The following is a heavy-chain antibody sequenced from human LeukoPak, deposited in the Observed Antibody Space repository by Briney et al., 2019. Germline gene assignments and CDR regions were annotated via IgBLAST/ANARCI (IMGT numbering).Heavy chain of an antibody. J-gene: IGHJ4*02. CDR3: VTDGATYYLH. CDR1: GYTLTQLA. V-gene: IGHV1-24*01. Sequence: ASVKVSCEVSGYTLTQLAMHCVRQTPGKGLEWMGGFDPEDGETVYTQKFLGRVTTTEDTSTDTAYMELSSLSSEDTAVYYCVTDGATYYLHWGQGTLVTVSS. D-gene: IGHD2/OR15-2a*01. CDR2: FDPEDGET.